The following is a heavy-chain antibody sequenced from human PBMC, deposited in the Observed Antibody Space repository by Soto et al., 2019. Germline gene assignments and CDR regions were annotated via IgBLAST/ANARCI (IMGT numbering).Heavy chain of an antibody. D-gene: IGHD6-13*01. CDR1: GGSISNNNYY. J-gene: IGHJ4*02. Sequence: SETLSVTCTFSGGSISNNNYYWDWIRQSPGKGLEWIGNIYYGGTTYSNPSLKSRVTISLDTSNNQFSLSLSSVTAADTAVYFCARHARNIAQGNYYFDYWGRGTLVTVSS. CDR2: IYYGGTT. V-gene: IGHV4-39*01. CDR3: ARHARNIAQGNYYFDY.